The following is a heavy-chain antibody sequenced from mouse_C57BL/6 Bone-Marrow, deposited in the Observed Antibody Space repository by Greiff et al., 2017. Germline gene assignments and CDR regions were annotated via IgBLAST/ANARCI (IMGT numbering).Heavy chain of an antibody. CDR2: FYPGSGSI. CDR1: GYTFTEYT. V-gene: IGHV1-62-2*01. J-gene: IGHJ1*03. Sequence: QVQLQQSGAELVKPGASVKLSCKASGYTFTEYTIHWVKQRSGQGLAWIGWFYPGSGSIKYNEKFKDKATLPADKSSSTVYIELSRLTSEDSAVSFWTRHEAEAGTGWYFDVWGTGTTVPVSS. CDR3: TRHEAEAGTGWYFDV. D-gene: IGHD4-1*01.